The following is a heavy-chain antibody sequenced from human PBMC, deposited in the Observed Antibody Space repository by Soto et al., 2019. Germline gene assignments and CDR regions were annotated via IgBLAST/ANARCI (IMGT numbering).Heavy chain of an antibody. CDR3: ARGVAYQLLYLGAGIRSRYYYYYMDV. D-gene: IGHD2-2*02. CDR1: GGSCSGYY. CDR2: INHSGST. Sequence: PSETLSLTCAVYGGSCSGYYWSWIRQPPGKGLEWIGEINHSGSTNYNPSLKSRVTISVDTSKNQFSLKLSSVTAADTAVYYCARGVAYQLLYLGAGIRSRYYYYYMDVWGKGTTVTVSS. V-gene: IGHV4-34*01. J-gene: IGHJ6*03.